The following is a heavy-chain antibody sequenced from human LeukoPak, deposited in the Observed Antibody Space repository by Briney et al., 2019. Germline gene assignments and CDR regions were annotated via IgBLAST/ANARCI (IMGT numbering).Heavy chain of an antibody. D-gene: IGHD4-17*01. Sequence: GGSLRLSCAASGFTFDDYAMHWVRQAPGKGLEWVSGISWNSGSIGYADSAKGRFTISRDNAKNSLYLQMNSLRAEDTAVYYCARRLRRNYFDYWGQGTLVTVSS. CDR1: GFTFDDYA. CDR3: ARRLRRNYFDY. V-gene: IGHV3-9*01. CDR2: ISWNSGSI. J-gene: IGHJ4*02.